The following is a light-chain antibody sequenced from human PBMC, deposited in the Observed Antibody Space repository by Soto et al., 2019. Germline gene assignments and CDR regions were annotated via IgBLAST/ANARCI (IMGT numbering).Light chain of an antibody. Sequence: QPVLTQPPSASGTPGQRVTISCSGSSSNIGSNTVNWYQQLPGTAPKLLIYSNNQRPSGVPDRFSGSKSGTSASLAISGLQSEYESDYYSAPWDSSLHAGVFGTGTKVTVL. V-gene: IGLV1-44*01. CDR1: SSNIGSNT. CDR3: APWDSSLHAGV. J-gene: IGLJ1*01. CDR2: SNN.